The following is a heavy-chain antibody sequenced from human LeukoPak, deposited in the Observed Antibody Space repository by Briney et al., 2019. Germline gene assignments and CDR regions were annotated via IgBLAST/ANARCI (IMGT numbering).Heavy chain of an antibody. V-gene: IGHV3-21*01. CDR3: ATGVRGYNSALDY. Sequence: GGSLRLSCAASGFTFSNYYMNWVRQAPGKGLEWVSSISSGSSYIYYADSLKGRFTISRDNAKNSLYLQMNSLRAEDTAVYYCATGVRGYNSALDYWGQGTLVTVSP. CDR2: ISSGSSYI. D-gene: IGHD6-19*01. CDR1: GFTFSNYY. J-gene: IGHJ4*02.